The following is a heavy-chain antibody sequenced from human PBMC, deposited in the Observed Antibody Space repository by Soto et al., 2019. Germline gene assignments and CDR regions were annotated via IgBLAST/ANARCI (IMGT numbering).Heavy chain of an antibody. J-gene: IGHJ4*02. Sequence: SETLSLTCAISGGSISSNHWWSWVRQPPGKGLEWIGEIYIFGTTNYISSLKIRVILLLDKSKNHFSLNLNFVTAADTAVYYCARRMFSTGEFDYWGQGTLVTVSS. CDR3: ARRMFSTGEFDY. D-gene: IGHD3-10*02. CDR1: GGSISSNHW. CDR2: IYIFGTT. V-gene: IGHV4-4*02.